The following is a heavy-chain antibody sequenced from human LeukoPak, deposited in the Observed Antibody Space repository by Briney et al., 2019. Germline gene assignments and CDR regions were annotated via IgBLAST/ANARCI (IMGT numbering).Heavy chain of an antibody. CDR2: IYYSGST. J-gene: IGHJ4*02. V-gene: IGHV4-59*08. D-gene: IGHD6-13*01. CDR1: GGSISSYY. Sequence: SETLSLTCTVSGGSISSYYWSWIRQPPGKGLEWIGYIYYSGSTNYNPSLKSRVTISVDTSKNQFSLKLSSVTAADTAVYYCARHPVAAAGYYFDYWGQGTLVTVSS. CDR3: ARHPVAAAGYYFDY.